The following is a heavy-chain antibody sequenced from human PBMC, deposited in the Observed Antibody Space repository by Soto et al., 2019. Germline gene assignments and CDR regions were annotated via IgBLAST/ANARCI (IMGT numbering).Heavy chain of an antibody. CDR3: ATSPDTVDYYYYGMDV. V-gene: IGHV1-3*01. CDR2: INAGNGNT. Sequence: ASVKVYCKASGYTFTSYAMHWVRKDTGQRLEWMGWINAGNGNTKYSQKFQGRVTITRDTSASTAYMELSSLRSEDTAVYYCATSPDTVDYYYYGMDVWGQGTTVTVSS. D-gene: IGHD6-19*01. CDR1: GYTFTSYA. J-gene: IGHJ6*02.